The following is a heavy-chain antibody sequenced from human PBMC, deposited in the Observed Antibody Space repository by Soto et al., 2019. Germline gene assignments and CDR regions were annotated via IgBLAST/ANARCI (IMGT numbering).Heavy chain of an antibody. Sequence: GGSLRLSCAASGFTFDDYTMHWVRQAPGKGLEWVSLISWDGGSTYYADSVKGRFTISRDNSKNSLYLQMNSLRTEDTALYYCAKERRYPDAFDIWGQGTMVTVSS. D-gene: IGHD1-1*01. CDR3: AKERRYPDAFDI. J-gene: IGHJ3*02. V-gene: IGHV3-43*01. CDR2: ISWDGGST. CDR1: GFTFDDYT.